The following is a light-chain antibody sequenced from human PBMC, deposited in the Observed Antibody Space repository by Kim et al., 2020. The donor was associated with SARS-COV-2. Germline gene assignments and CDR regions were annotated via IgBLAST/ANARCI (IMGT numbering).Light chain of an antibody. Sequence: QSSLTQPASVSGSPRQSITISCTGTSSDVGAYDYVSWYQQHPGKAPQLLIYDVSSRPSGVPNRFSGSKSGNTASLTISGLQAEDEAEYYCSSYTSTTTLVVFGGGTQLTVL. J-gene: IGLJ2*01. CDR1: SSDVGAYDY. V-gene: IGLV2-14*03. CDR2: DVS. CDR3: SSYTSTTTLVV.